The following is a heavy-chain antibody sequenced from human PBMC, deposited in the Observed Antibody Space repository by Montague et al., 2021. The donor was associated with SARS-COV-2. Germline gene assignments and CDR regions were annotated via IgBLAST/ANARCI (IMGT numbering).Heavy chain of an antibody. CDR1: GESFSGHY. Sequence: SETLSLTCAVYGESFSGHYWTWIRQPPGKGLEWTGEIYHTGSTNYNPSLKSRVTISVDTSKNQFSLKLRSVTAADTAVYYCARGRIELSMIVVVMTGASYYMDVWGKGTTVTVPS. D-gene: IGHD3-22*01. V-gene: IGHV4-34*01. J-gene: IGHJ6*03. CDR3: ARGRIELSMIVVVMTGASYYMDV. CDR2: IYHTGST.